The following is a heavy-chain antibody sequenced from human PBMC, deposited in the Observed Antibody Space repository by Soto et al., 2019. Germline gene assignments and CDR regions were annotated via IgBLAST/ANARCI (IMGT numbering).Heavy chain of an antibody. J-gene: IGHJ4*02. CDR1: GFTFSSYS. D-gene: IGHD1-26*01. CDR2: ISSSSSYI. Sequence: GGSLRLSCAASGFTFSSYSMNWVRQAPGKGLEWVSSISSSSSYIYYADSVKGRFTISRDNAKNSLYLQMNSLRAEDTAVYYCARSIRYSGSYEPEFDYWGQGTLVTVSS. V-gene: IGHV3-21*01. CDR3: ARSIRYSGSYEPEFDY.